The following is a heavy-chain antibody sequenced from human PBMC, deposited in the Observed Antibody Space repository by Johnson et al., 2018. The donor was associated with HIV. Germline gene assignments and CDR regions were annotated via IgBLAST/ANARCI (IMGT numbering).Heavy chain of an antibody. V-gene: IGHV3-23*05. Sequence: VQLVESGGGLVQPGGSLRLSCAASGFTFSSYAMSWVRQAPGKGLEWVSTLYSSGNTYYADSVKGRFTISRDSSRNTLYLQIDNLKVEDKALYYCTRACRDGYTCDVYDVWGQGTMVTVSS. CDR3: TRACRDGYTCDVYDV. J-gene: IGHJ3*01. CDR1: GFTFSSYA. D-gene: IGHD5-24*01. CDR2: LYSSGNT.